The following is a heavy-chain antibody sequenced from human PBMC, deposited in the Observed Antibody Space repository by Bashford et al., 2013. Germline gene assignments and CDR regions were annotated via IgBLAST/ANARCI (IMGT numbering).Heavy chain of an antibody. Sequence: SETLSLTCTVSGDSISGSNSYWGWIRQPPGKGLEWIGSIQDSGSTYYNPSLRRQVTISVDTSKNQFSLKLTPVTAADTAVYYCVKTGLGFEILTGYRYFDSWGQGTLVTVSS. V-gene: IGHV4-39*01. D-gene: IGHD3-9*01. CDR3: VKTGLGFEILTGYRYFDS. CDR1: GDSISGSNSY. CDR2: IQDSGST. J-gene: IGHJ4*02.